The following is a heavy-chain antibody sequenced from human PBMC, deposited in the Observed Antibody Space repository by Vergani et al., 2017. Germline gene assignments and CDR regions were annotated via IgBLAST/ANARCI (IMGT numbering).Heavy chain of an antibody. Sequence: KESGPTLVKPPQTLSLTCTVSGDSLISGGHYWTWIRQYPGKGLEWIGYIYYSGITYYNPSLKSRVSISVDTSENEFSLKLRSVTAADTAVYFCARDRSGYYDVDYWGQATLVTVSS. V-gene: IGHV4-31*03. CDR3: ARDRSGYYDVDY. J-gene: IGHJ4*02. CDR1: GDSLISGGHY. CDR2: IYYSGIT. D-gene: IGHD3-3*01.